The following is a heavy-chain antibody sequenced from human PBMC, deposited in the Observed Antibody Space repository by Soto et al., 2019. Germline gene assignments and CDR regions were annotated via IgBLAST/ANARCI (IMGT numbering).Heavy chain of an antibody. J-gene: IGHJ5*02. Sequence: ASVKVSCKASGDTFTSYGISWVRQAPGQGLEWMGWISAYNGNRNYAQKLQGRVTMTTDTSTSTAYMELSSLRSDDTAVYYCANGKILWFGEPTLKNWFEPWGQVTLVTVSS. CDR3: ANGKILWFGEPTLKNWFEP. CDR2: ISAYNGNR. CDR1: GDTFTSYG. D-gene: IGHD3-10*01. V-gene: IGHV1-18*01.